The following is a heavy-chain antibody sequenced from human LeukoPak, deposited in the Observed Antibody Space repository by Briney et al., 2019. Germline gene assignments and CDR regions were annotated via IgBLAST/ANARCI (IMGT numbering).Heavy chain of an antibody. CDR1: GFTFDDYG. CDR3: ARAPGVRYYYYMDV. Sequence: GGSLRLSCAASGFTFDDYGMSWVRQAPGKGLEWVPGINWNGGNTGYADSVKGRFTISRDNVKNSLYLQMNSLRAEDTALYYCARAPGVRYYYYMDVWGKGTTVTVSS. D-gene: IGHD2-8*01. J-gene: IGHJ6*03. V-gene: IGHV3-20*04. CDR2: INWNGGNT.